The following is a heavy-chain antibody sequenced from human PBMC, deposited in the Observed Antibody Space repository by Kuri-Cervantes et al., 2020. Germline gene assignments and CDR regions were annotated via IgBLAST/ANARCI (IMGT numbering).Heavy chain of an antibody. J-gene: IGHJ4*02. V-gene: IGHV1-46*01. D-gene: IGHD1-26*01. CDR2: INPSGGST. CDR1: GYTFTSYD. CDR3: ARDQNSGSYYRSLGY. Sequence: ASVKVSCKASGYTFTSYDINWVRQAPGQGLEWMGIINPSGGSTSYAQKFQGRVTMTRDTSTSTVYMELSSLRSEDTAVYYCARDQNSGSYYRSLGYWGQGTLVTVSS.